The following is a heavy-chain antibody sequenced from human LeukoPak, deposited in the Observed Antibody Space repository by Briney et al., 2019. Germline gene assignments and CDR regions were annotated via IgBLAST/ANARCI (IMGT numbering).Heavy chain of an antibody. CDR2: IITILGVA. V-gene: IGHV1-69*04. J-gene: IGHJ3*02. CDR1: GGTFSSYA. Sequence: ASVKLSCKASGGTFSSYAISWVRQAPGQGLEWMGRIITILGVANYAQKFQGRVTITADKCTSTAYMELSSLSSEDTAVYYCARGQEMATILAAFDIWGQGTMVTVSS. CDR3: ARGQEMATILAAFDI. D-gene: IGHD5-24*01.